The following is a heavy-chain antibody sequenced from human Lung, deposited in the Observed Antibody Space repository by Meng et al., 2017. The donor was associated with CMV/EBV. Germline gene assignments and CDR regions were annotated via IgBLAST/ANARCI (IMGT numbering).Heavy chain of an antibody. CDR2: INQGGNEK. Sequence: ETLSLTCAATGFNIRPYWMTWVRQAPGKGLEWVANINQGGNEKYYVDSVEGRFTISRDNARNSLLLQMNTLRAEDTAVYYCARLGDYCTDASCYYYFDYWGQGTLVTVSS. J-gene: IGHJ4*02. V-gene: IGHV3-7*01. D-gene: IGHD2-8*01. CDR1: GFNIRPYW. CDR3: ARLGDYCTDASCYYYFDY.